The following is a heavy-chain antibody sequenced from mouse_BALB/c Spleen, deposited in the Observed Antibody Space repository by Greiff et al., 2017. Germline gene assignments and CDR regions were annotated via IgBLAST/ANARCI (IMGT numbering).Heavy chain of an antibody. CDR3: ARALYYDYDVPFAY. D-gene: IGHD2-4*01. CDR2: ISYDGSN. J-gene: IGHJ3*01. CDR1: GYSITSGYY. V-gene: IGHV3-6*02. Sequence: VQLKESGPGLVKPSQSLSLTCSVTGYSITSGYYWNWIRQFPGNKLEWMGYISYDGSNNYNPSLKNRISITRDTSKNQFFLKLNSVTTEDTATYYCARALYYDYDVPFAYWGQGTLVTVSA.